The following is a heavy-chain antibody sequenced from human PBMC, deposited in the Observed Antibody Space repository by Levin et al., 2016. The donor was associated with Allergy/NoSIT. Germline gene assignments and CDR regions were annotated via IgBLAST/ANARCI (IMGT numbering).Heavy chain of an antibody. D-gene: IGHD3-10*01. CDR3: ARDPTPGYGMDV. V-gene: IGHV1-69*10. CDR2: IIPILGIA. J-gene: IGHJ6*02. Sequence: WVRQAPGQGLEWMGGIIPILGIANYAQKFQGRVTITADESTSTAYMELSSLRSEDTAVYYCARDPTPGYGMDVWGQGTTVTVSS.